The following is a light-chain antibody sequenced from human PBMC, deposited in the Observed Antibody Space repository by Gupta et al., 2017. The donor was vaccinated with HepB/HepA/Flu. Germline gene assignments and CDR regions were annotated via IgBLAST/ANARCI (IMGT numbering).Light chain of an antibody. J-gene: IGKJ2*03. V-gene: IGKV1-33*01. CDR2: DAS. CDR1: QDISNY. Sequence: DIQMTQSLSSLSASVGDRVTITCQASQDISNYLNWYQQKPGKAPKLLIYDASNLETGVPSRFSGSGSGTDFTFTSSSLQPEDIATYYCQQDDNLQSFGQGTKLEIK. CDR3: QQDDNLQS.